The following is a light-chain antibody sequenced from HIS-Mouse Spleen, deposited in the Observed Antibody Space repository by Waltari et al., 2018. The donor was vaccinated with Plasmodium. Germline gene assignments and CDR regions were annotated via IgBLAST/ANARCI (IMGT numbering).Light chain of an antibody. Sequence: IVMTQSPATLSVSPGERAPLSCTSSQSVSSNLAWYQQKPGQSPRLLIYGASTRATGIPARFSGSGYGTEFTLTISSMQSEDFAVYYCQQYNNWPPATFGGGTKVEIK. J-gene: IGKJ4*01. CDR3: QQYNNWPPAT. CDR1: QSVSSN. CDR2: GAS. V-gene: IGKV3-15*01.